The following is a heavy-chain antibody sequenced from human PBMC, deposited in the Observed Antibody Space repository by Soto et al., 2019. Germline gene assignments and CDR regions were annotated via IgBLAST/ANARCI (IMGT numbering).Heavy chain of an antibody. CDR3: AKDRRRYAYGMDV. CDR1: GFTFSTYG. D-gene: IGHD5-12*01. CDR2: ISDDGFNK. V-gene: IGHV3-30*18. J-gene: IGHJ6*02. Sequence: QVQLVESGGGVGQPGGSLRLSCAASGFTFSTYGMHWVRQAPGKGLEWVAVISDDGFNKNYADSVKGRFTISRDNSKNTHYLQMNSLRAEDTAVYYCAKDRRRYAYGMDVWGQGTTVTVSS.